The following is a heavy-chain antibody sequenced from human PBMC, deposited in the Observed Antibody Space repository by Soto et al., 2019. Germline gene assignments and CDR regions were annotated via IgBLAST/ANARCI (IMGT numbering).Heavy chain of an antibody. J-gene: IGHJ3*02. CDR2: ISSSSSYT. CDR1: GFTFSDYY. V-gene: IGHV3-11*05. D-gene: IGHD3-9*01. Sequence: PGGSLRLSCAASGFTFSDYYMSWIRQAPGKGLEWVSYISSSSSYTNYADSVKGRFTISRDNAKNSLYLQMNSLRAEDTAVYYCARDADILTGSDAFYIWGRGTMVTVSS. CDR3: ARDADILTGSDAFYI.